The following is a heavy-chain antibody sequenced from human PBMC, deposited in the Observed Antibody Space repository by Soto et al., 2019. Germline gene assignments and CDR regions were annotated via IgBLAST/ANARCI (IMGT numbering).Heavy chain of an antibody. CDR3: ASPLIVQWGKSPVAADFDY. CDR2: ISSSRSYI. CDR1: GFTFSSYS. D-gene: IGHD6-19*01. Sequence: EVQLVESGGGMVKPGGSLRLSCAASGFTFSSYSMNWVRQAPGKGLEWVSSISSSRSYIYYADSVKGRFTISRDNDKNSLYLQMNSLRAEDTAVYYCASPLIVQWGKSPVAADFDYWGQGTLVTFSS. V-gene: IGHV3-21*01. J-gene: IGHJ4*02.